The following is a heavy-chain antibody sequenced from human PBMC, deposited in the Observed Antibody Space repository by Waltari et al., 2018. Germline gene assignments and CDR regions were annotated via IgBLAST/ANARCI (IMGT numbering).Heavy chain of an antibody. J-gene: IGHJ5*02. V-gene: IGHV4-39*01. Sequence: QLQLQESGPGLVKPSETLSLTCTVSGGSISSSSYYWGWLRQPPGKGLAWIGSIYYSGSTYYNPSLKSRVTISVDTSKNQFSLKLSSVTAADTAVYYCARAGGGDHNWFDPWGQGTLVTVSS. D-gene: IGHD2-21*01. CDR3: ARAGGGDHNWFDP. CDR2: IYYSGST. CDR1: GGSISSSSYY.